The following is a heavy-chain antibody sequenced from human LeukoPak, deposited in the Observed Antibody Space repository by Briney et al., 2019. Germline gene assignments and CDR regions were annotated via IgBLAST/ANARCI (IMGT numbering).Heavy chain of an antibody. CDR2: INPSGGST. CDR3: ARAYCGGDCFWYYFDY. V-gene: IGHV1-46*01. Sequence: ASVKVSCTASGYTLTSYYMHWVRQAPGQGLEWMGIINPSGGSTSYAQKFQGRVTMTRDTSTSTVYMELSSLRSEDTAVYYCARAYCGGDCFWYYFDYWGQGTLVTVSS. CDR1: GYTLTSYY. D-gene: IGHD2-21*02. J-gene: IGHJ4*02.